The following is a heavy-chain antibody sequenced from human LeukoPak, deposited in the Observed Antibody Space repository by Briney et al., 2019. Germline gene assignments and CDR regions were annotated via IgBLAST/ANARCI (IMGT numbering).Heavy chain of an antibody. Sequence: GGSLRLTCAASGFTFSSYAMNWVRQAPGKGLEWVSISGSGGDTYYADSVKGRFTILRDNSKNTLYLQMNSLRAEDTAVYYCAKARGATYGTYYFDYWGQGTLVTVSS. D-gene: IGHD4/OR15-4a*01. CDR1: GFTFSSYA. J-gene: IGHJ4*02. V-gene: IGHV3-23*01. CDR2: ISGSGGDT. CDR3: AKARGATYGTYYFDY.